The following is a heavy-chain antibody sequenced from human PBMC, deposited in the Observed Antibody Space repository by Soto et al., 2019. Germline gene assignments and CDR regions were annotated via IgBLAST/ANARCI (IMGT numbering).Heavy chain of an antibody. CDR1: GGLYSDYY. V-gene: IGHV4-34*01. CDR2: IHHSGTT. J-gene: IGHJ3*02. D-gene: IGHD4-17*01. CDR3: SNDYGDYRKDAFDI. Sequence: VQLRQWGAGLLKPSETLSLTCAVYGGLYSDYYWSWIRQAHGKGLEWIGEIHHSGTTNYNPSLRSRVTITLDRYKNQFTLRLSSMTAADAAVYFCSNDYGDYRKDAFDIWSPGKRVTVSS.